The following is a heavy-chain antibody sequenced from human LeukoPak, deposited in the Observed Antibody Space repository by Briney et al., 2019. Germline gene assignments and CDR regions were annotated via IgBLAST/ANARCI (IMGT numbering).Heavy chain of an antibody. CDR1: GFSFSNAW. D-gene: IGHD2-8*02. CDR3: SRTSGGPWV. V-gene: IGHV3-15*01. Sequence: PGGSLRLSCAASGFSFSNAWMNWVRQAPGKVLEWVGLIKSNTDGGTTDYAAPVKGRFTISRDDSKNTLYLQMNSLKIEDTAVYYCSRTSGGPWVWGQGTMVTVSS. CDR2: IKSNTDGGTT. J-gene: IGHJ3*01.